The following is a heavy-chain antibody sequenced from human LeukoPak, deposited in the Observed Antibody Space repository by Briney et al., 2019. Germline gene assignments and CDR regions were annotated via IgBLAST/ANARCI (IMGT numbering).Heavy chain of an antibody. D-gene: IGHD2-8*01. V-gene: IGHV3-74*01. CDR2: INSDASST. CDR3: ARVQGHPPNGLDV. CDR1: GFTFSDYY. Sequence: GGSLRLSCAASGFTFSDYYMSWIRQAPGKGLVWVSRINSDASSTSYADSVKGRFTISRDNAKNTLYLQMNSLRAEDTAVYYCARVQGHPPNGLDVWGQGTMVTVSS. J-gene: IGHJ3*01.